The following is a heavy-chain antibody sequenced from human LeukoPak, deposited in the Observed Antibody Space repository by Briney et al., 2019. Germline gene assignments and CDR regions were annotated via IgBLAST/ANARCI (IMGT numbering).Heavy chain of an antibody. Sequence: GGSLRLSCTASGFTFSTHSMHWVRQAPGKGPVWVSRINSDGSSTRYADSVTGRFTISRDNAKNTVYLQMNSLGAEDTAVYYCAKVLGGLWQGIDYWGQGTVVTVSS. CDR1: GFTFSTHS. J-gene: IGHJ4*02. CDR3: AKVLGGLWQGIDY. V-gene: IGHV3-74*01. D-gene: IGHD2-15*01. CDR2: INSDGSST.